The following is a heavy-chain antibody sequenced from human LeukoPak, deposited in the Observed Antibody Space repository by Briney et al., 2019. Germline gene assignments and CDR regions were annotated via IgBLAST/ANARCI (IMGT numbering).Heavy chain of an antibody. D-gene: IGHD2-21*01. V-gene: IGHV4-59*13. CDR3: ARPAAYCGGDCFLRVVGFSNWFDP. J-gene: IGHJ5*02. Sequence: SETLSLPCTVSGGSISNYYWLCMRSPTGEALEGITYSYSSGNANFNPSLKSPVTISVDTSMNQFSLKLTSVTAADTAVYYCARPAAYCGGDCFLRVVGFSNWFDPWGQGTLVTVSS. CDR2: SYSSGNA. CDR1: GGSISNYY.